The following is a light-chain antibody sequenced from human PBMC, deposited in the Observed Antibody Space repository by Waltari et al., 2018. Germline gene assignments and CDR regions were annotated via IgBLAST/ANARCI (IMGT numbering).Light chain of an antibody. V-gene: IGLV1-44*01. CDR2: GNY. J-gene: IGLJ3*02. CDR1: PSNTGSNT. Sequence: QSVLTQPPSASGTPGQRVTISCSGSPSNTGSNTVHWFQHLPEPAPQLLIYGNYQRPSGVPDRFSGSKSGPSASLAISGLQSDDEADYYCAAWDDSLNGVVFGGGTKLTVL. CDR3: AAWDDSLNGVV.